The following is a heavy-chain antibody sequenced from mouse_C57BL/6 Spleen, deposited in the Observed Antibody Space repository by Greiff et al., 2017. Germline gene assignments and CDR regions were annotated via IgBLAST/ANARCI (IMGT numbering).Heavy chain of an antibody. CDR3: TRGTTVVATTPCDY. J-gene: IGHJ2*01. CDR2: IDPENGDT. V-gene: IGHV14-4*01. Sequence: EVQLQQSGAEFVRPGASVTLSCTASGFNIKDDYMHWVKQRPEQGLEWIGWIDPENGDTEYASKFQGKATITADTSSNTAYLQLSSLTSEDTAVYDCTRGTTVVATTPCDYWGQGTTLTVSS. CDR1: GFNIKDDY. D-gene: IGHD1-1*01.